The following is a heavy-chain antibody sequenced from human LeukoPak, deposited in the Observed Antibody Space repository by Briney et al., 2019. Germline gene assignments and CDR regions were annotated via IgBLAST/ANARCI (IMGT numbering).Heavy chain of an antibody. CDR2: INPSGGST. CDR1: GYTFTSYY. J-gene: IGHJ4*02. Sequence: EASAKVSCKASGYTFTSYYMHWVRQAPGQGLEWMGIINPSGGSTSYAQKFQGRVTMTRDTSTSTVYMELSSLRSEDTAVYYCARSGWSDYGGNEPLDYWGQGTLVTVSS. CDR3: ARSGWSDYGGNEPLDY. V-gene: IGHV1-46*01. D-gene: IGHD4-23*01.